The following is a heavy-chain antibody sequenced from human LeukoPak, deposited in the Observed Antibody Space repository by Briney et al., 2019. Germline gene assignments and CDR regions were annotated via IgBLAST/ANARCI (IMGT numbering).Heavy chain of an antibody. CDR1: GGTFSSYA. J-gene: IGHJ4*02. Sequence: GASVKVSCKASGGTFSSYAISWVRQAPGQGLEWMGRIIPILGIANYAQKFQGRVTITADKSTSTAYMELSSLRSEDTAVYYCARFDYGGNSPGEIRGQGTLVTVSS. D-gene: IGHD4-23*01. CDR2: IIPILGIA. CDR3: ARFDYGGNSPGEI. V-gene: IGHV1-69*04.